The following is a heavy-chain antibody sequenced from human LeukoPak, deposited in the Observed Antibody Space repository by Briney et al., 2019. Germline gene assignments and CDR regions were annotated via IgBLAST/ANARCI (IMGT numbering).Heavy chain of an antibody. CDR3: ARGTYDFWSGYWSY. J-gene: IGHJ4*02. Sequence: GASVKVSCKASGYTFTSYDINWVRQATGQGLEWMGGIIPIFGTANYAQKFQGRVTITADESTSTAYMELSSLRSEDTAVYYCARGTYDFWSGYWSYWGQGTLVTVSS. CDR2: IIPIFGTA. CDR1: GYTFTSYD. V-gene: IGHV1-69*13. D-gene: IGHD3-3*01.